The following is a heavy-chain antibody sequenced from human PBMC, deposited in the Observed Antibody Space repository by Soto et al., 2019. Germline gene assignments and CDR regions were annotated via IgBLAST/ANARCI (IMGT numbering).Heavy chain of an antibody. CDR1: GGSFSGYY. CDR2: INHSGST. Sequence: PSETLSLTCAVYGGSFSGYYWSWIRQPPGKGLEWIGEINHSGSTNYNPSLKSRVTISVDTSKDQFSLKLSSVTAADTAVYYCARKVLGYCSGGSCYRNYYYYYMDVWGKGTTVTVSS. CDR3: ARKVLGYCSGGSCYRNYYYYYMDV. D-gene: IGHD2-15*01. J-gene: IGHJ6*03. V-gene: IGHV4-34*01.